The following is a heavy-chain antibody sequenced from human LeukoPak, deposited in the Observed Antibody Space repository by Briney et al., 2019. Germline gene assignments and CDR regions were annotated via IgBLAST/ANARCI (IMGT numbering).Heavy chain of an antibody. J-gene: IGHJ4*02. CDR3: VVCGAYCGGVGY. V-gene: IGHV1-3*01. CDR2: INGGNGDT. Sequence: ASVKVSCKASGYTLSNSAIHWVRQAPGQRLEWMGWINGGNGDTKSSQKFQDRVTITRDTSASTAYMEQSSLRSGDTAVYYCVVCGAYCGGVGYWGQGTLVTVSS. D-gene: IGHD2-21*01. CDR1: GYTLSNSA.